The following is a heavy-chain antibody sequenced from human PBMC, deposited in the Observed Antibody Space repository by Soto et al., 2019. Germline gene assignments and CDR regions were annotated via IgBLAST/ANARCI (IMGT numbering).Heavy chain of an antibody. J-gene: IGHJ6*02. D-gene: IGHD1-26*01. V-gene: IGHV1-18*01. Sequence: QVQLVQSGPEVRKPGASVKVSCEASGYTFTTSGISWVRQVPGQGLEWMGWISTYNGDTNSAQNYQGRVLMTADTSTGTAYMELMSLKSDDTAVYYCARQGSRPYYSYGLDVWGQGTTVTVSS. CDR1: GYTFTTSG. CDR2: ISTYNGDT. CDR3: ARQGSRPYYSYGLDV.